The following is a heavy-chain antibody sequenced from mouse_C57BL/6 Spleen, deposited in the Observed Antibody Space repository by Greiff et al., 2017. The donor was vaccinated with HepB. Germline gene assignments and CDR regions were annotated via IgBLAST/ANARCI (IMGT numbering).Heavy chain of an antibody. Sequence: EVQLKESGAELVKPGASVKLSCTASGFNIKDYYMHWVKQRTEQGLAWIGRIDPEDGETKYAPKFQGKATITADTSTNTAYLQLSSLTSENTAVYYCALPIQFAYWGQGTLVTVSA. CDR3: ALPIQFAY. J-gene: IGHJ3*01. CDR2: IDPEDGET. V-gene: IGHV14-2*01. CDR1: GFNIKDYY. D-gene: IGHD5-5*01.